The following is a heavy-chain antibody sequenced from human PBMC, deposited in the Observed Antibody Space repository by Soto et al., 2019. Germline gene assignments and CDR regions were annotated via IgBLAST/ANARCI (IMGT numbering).Heavy chain of an antibody. CDR1: GGSISSSSYY. CDR2: IYYSGST. D-gene: IGHD3-10*01. J-gene: IGHJ3*02. Sequence: LSLTCTVSGGSISSSSYYWGWIRQPPGKGLEWIGSIYYSGSTYYNPSLKSRVTISVDTSKNQFSLKLSSVTAADTAVYYCAKGGSGSYSNAFDIWGQGT. V-gene: IGHV4-39*01. CDR3: AKGGSGSYSNAFDI.